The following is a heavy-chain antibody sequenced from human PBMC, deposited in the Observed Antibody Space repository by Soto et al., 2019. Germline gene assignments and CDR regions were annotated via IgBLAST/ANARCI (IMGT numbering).Heavy chain of an antibody. CDR1: GGSISSYY. CDR2: IYYSGST. CDR3: ASLYYGSGSYYLDY. J-gene: IGHJ4*02. D-gene: IGHD3-10*01. V-gene: IGHV4-59*01. Sequence: SETLSLTCTVSGGSISSYYWSWIRQPPGKGLEWIGYIYYSGSTNYNPSLKSRVTISVDTSKNQFSLKLSSVTAADTAVYYCASLYYGSGSYYLDYWGQGTLVTVSS.